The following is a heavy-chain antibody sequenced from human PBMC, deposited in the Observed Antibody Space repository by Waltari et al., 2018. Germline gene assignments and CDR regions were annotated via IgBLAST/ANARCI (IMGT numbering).Heavy chain of an antibody. D-gene: IGHD1-26*01. CDR1: GFTFRRFA. Sequence: EVQLVESGGGLVQPGGSLRLSCVASGFTFRRFAMTWVRQDPGKGLLWVSTIRDTGSNTNDAGSVKGRFIIARDNSKNTLYLQMNSLRVEDSAIYYCAKDPDNYGSQWWFDPWGQGTLVTVSS. V-gene: IGHV3-23*04. CDR3: AKDPDNYGSQWWFDP. CDR2: IRDTGSNT. J-gene: IGHJ5*02.